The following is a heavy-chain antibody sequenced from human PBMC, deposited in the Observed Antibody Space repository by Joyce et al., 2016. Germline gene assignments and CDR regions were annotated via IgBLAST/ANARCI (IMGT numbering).Heavy chain of an antibody. Sequence: QVQLQQWGAGLLKSSETLSLTCAVSGGSFRGFFWTWVRQPPGKGLEWIGDIKNRGGNNYNPSLKTRVTFSVDTSKNQFSLKLTSLSAADTAVYYCARSQWLAPLMYWGQGTPVTVSS. D-gene: IGHD6-19*01. CDR3: ARSQWLAPLMY. CDR1: GGSFRGFF. CDR2: IKNRGGN. V-gene: IGHV4-34*01. J-gene: IGHJ4*02.